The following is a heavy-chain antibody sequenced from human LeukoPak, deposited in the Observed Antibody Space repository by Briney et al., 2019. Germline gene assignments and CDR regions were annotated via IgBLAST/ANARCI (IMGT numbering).Heavy chain of an antibody. J-gene: IGHJ6*02. CDR2: INAGKGNT. Sequence: GASVKVSCKASEYTFISYSIHWVRQAPGQRLEWMGWINAGKGNTKYSQKLQGRVTITGDTSASTAYMELSSLRSEDTAVYYCARGSCSSTSCFMDVWGQGTTVTVSS. CDR1: EYTFISYS. V-gene: IGHV1-3*01. CDR3: ARGSCSSTSCFMDV. D-gene: IGHD2-2*01.